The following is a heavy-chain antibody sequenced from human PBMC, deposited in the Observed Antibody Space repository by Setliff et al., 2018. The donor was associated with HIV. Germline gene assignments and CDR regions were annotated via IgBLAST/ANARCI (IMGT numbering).Heavy chain of an antibody. D-gene: IGHD6-19*01. CDR2: VTHSGTT. CDR3: ARGRKKTLAVSGTRYFDF. J-gene: IGHJ4*02. CDR1: GGSFSGFY. Sequence: SETLSLTCAVYGGSFSGFYWTFIRQSPGKGLEWIGEVTHSGTTTYDPSLKRRITISVDTSKNQFSLKLTSVTAADMGVYYCARGRKKTLAVSGTRYFDFWGQGTLVTVSS. V-gene: IGHV4-34*01.